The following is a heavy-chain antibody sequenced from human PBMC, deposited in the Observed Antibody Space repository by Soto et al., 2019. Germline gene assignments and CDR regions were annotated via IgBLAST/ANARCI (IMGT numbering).Heavy chain of an antibody. Sequence: GGSLRLSCAASGFTFSSYSMNWVRQAPGKGLEWVSYISSSSSTIYYADSVKGRFTISRDNAKNSLYLQMNSLREEDTAFYYCAKPGCSSITCYLNCWGQGTLVTVSS. CDR1: GFTFSSYS. CDR3: AKPGCSSITCYLNC. J-gene: IGHJ4*02. D-gene: IGHD2-2*01. V-gene: IGHV3-48*02. CDR2: ISSSSSTI.